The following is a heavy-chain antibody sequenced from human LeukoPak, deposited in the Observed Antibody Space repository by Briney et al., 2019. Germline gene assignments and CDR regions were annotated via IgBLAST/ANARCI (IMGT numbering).Heavy chain of an antibody. CDR3: ARVRNYYDYRGYAYAFHYYYMDV. V-gene: IGHV1-2*02. D-gene: IGHD3-22*01. Sequence: ASVKVSCKASGYTFTGYYIHWVRQAPGQGLEWMGWINPKSGSTNYAQKFQGRVTMTRQTSISTAYMDLSRLTSDDTAVYYCARVRNYYDYRGYAYAFHYYYMDVWGKGTSVTVSS. CDR2: INPKSGST. CDR1: GYTFTGYY. J-gene: IGHJ6*03.